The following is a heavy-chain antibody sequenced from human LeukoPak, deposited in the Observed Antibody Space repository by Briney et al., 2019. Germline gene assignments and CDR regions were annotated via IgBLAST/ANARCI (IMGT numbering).Heavy chain of an antibody. Sequence: GGSLTLSCAASGFTFNSYGMHWLRQTPGRGRAGVEFIRYDGSNKYYADSVKGRFTISRDNSKNMLYLQVNSLRPEDTAVYYCARGVFRDGRTSGGLSFDYWGQGTLVTVSS. D-gene: IGHD1-26*01. J-gene: IGHJ4*02. V-gene: IGHV3-30*02. CDR1: GFTFNSYG. CDR3: ARGVFRDGRTSGGLSFDY. CDR2: IRYDGSNK.